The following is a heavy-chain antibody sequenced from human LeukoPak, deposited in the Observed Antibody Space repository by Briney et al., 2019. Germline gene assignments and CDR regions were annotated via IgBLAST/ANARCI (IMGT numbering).Heavy chain of an antibody. V-gene: IGHV1-69*04. D-gene: IGHD2-2*01. Sequence: SVKVSRKASGGTFSSYAISWVRQAPGQGLEWMGRIIPILGIANYAQKFQGRVTITADKSTSTAYMELSSLRSEDTAVYYCATGVVVVPAAIALPYYYYYGMDVWGQGTTVTVSS. J-gene: IGHJ6*02. CDR3: ATGVVVVPAAIALPYYYYYGMDV. CDR1: GGTFSSYA. CDR2: IIPILGIA.